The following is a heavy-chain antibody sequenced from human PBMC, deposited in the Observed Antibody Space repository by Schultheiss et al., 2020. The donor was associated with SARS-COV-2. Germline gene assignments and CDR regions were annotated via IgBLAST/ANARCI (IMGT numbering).Heavy chain of an antibody. CDR2: ISYDGSNK. CDR3: AREVGEQWLTQGWFDP. D-gene: IGHD6-19*01. Sequence: GGSLRLSCAASGFTFSSYGMHWVRQAPGKGLEWVAVISYDGSNKYYADSVKGRFTISRDNSKNTLYLQMNSLRAEDTAVYYCAREVGEQWLTQGWFDPWGQGTLVTVSS. CDR1: GFTFSSYG. V-gene: IGHV3-30*03. J-gene: IGHJ5*02.